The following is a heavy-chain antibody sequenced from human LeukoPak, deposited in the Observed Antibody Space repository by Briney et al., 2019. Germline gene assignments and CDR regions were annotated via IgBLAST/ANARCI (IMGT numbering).Heavy chain of an antibody. J-gene: IGHJ6*03. V-gene: IGHV4-39*07. Sequence: SETLSLTCTVSGGSISSSSYYWGWIRQPPGKGLEWIGSIYYSGSTYYNPSLKSRVTISVDTSKNQFSLKLSSVTAADTAVYYCARDRSRGDHYYYYYMDVWGKGTTVTVSS. CDR2: IYYSGST. CDR3: ARDRSRGDHYYYYYMDV. D-gene: IGHD3-16*01. CDR1: GGSISSSSYY.